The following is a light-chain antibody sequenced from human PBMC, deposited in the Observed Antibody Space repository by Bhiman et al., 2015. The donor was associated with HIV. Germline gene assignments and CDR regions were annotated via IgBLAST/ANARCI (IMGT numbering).Light chain of an antibody. CDR3: GTWDSSLSAGGV. V-gene: IGLV1-44*01. J-gene: IGLJ1*01. CDR2: SNN. Sequence: QSVLTQPPSTSGTPGQRVTISCSGSRYNIGSNTVNWYQQFPGAAPKVLIYSNNQRPSGVPDRFSGSKSGTSASLAISGLQAEDEADYYCGTWDSSLSAGGVFGTGTKVTVL. CDR1: RYNIGSNT.